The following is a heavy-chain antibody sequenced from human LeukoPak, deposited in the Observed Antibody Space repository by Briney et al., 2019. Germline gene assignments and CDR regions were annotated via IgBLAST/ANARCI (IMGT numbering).Heavy chain of an antibody. CDR3: VRDAMGSTPFDY. CDR1: GFTFSSDW. Sequence: GGSLRLSCAASGFTFSSDWMHWVRQAPGKGLVWVSGITTDGNSIGYADSVKGRFTISRDNAKNTLYLEAYSLRAEDTAVYYCVRDAMGSTPFDYWGQGALVIVSS. V-gene: IGHV3-74*01. J-gene: IGHJ4*02. D-gene: IGHD1-26*01. CDR2: ITTDGNSI.